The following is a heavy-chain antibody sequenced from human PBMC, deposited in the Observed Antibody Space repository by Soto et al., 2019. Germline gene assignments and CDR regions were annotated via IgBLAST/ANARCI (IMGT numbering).Heavy chain of an antibody. V-gene: IGHV3-48*02. CDR2: SSDTGNTK. Sequence: EVQLVDSGGGLVQPGGSLRLSCAVSGVTFSSYSMNWVRQAPGKGLEWVSYSSDTGNTKYYADSVKGRFTISRDNAKNSLYLQMNSLRDEDTAMYYCARGQSRGRSGMTDPGGQGTLVTVSS. J-gene: IGHJ5*02. CDR3: ARGQSRGRSGMTDP. D-gene: IGHD3-16*01. CDR1: GVTFSSYS.